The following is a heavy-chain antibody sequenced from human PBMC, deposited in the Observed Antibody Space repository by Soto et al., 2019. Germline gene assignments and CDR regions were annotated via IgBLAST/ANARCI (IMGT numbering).Heavy chain of an antibody. CDR1: GFTFSSYG. V-gene: IGHV3-30*18. Sequence: GSLRLSCAASGFTFSSYGMHWVRQAPGKGLEWVAVISYDGSNKYYADSVKGRFTISRDNSKNTLYLQMNSLRAEDTAVYYCAKEMGRSGWHDYGMDVWGQGTTVIVSS. J-gene: IGHJ6*02. CDR2: ISYDGSNK. D-gene: IGHD6-19*01. CDR3: AKEMGRSGWHDYGMDV.